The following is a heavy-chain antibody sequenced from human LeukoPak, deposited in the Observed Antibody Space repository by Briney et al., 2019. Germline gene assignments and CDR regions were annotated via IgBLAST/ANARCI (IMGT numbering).Heavy chain of an antibody. D-gene: IGHD5-12*01. CDR1: GFTFSNAW. V-gene: IGHV3-15*01. J-gene: IGHJ4*02. CDR2: IKSKTDGGTT. CDR3: TTFDGGYAHPSFDY. Sequence: GGSLRLSCAASGFTFSNAWMSWVRQAPGKGLEWVGRIKSKTDGGTTDYAAPVKGRFTISRDDSKSTLYLQMNSLKTEDTAVYYCTTFDGGYAHPSFDYWGQGTLVTVSS.